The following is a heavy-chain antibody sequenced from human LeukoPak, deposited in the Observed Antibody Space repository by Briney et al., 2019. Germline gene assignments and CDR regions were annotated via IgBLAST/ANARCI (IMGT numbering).Heavy chain of an antibody. D-gene: IGHD1-26*01. J-gene: IGHJ4*02. CDR2: IYPGDSDT. Sequence: GESLKISCKGSGYNFSTSWIGWVRPMPGKGLEWMGVIYPGDSDTIYSPSFQGQVTLSADKSISTAYLQWNTLKASDTATYYCAKHPSGNSYLPLDCWGQGTLVTVSS. CDR3: AKHPSGNSYLPLDC. V-gene: IGHV5-51*01. CDR1: GYNFSTSW.